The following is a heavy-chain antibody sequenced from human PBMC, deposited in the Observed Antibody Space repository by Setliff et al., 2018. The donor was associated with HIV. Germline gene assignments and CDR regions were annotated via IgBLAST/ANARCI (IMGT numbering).Heavy chain of an antibody. Sequence: SETLSLTCTVSGGSVSNYYWTWIRQSAGKGLEWIGHINTSGSTKYNPSLKSRLTMSVDSSGNQFSLTLTSVTAADTAVYYCATGPVCYHDWGQGTLVTVSS. CDR3: ATGPVCYHD. CDR1: GGSVSNYY. J-gene: IGHJ4*02. V-gene: IGHV4-4*07. CDR2: INTSGST. D-gene: IGHD2-8*01.